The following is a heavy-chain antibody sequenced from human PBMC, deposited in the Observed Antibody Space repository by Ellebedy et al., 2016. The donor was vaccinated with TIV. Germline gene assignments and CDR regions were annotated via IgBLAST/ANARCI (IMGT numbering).Heavy chain of an antibody. CDR1: GGTFSSYA. CDR3: ARDRDSNSWYFGGYYYYGMDV. J-gene: IGHJ6*02. V-gene: IGHV1-69*04. D-gene: IGHD6-13*01. Sequence: AASLKVSCKASGGTFSSYAISWVRQAPGQGLEWMGRIIPILGIANYAQKFQGRVTITADKSTSTAYMELRSLRSEDTAVYYCARDRDSNSWYFGGYYYYGMDVWGQGTTVTVSS. CDR2: IIPILGIA.